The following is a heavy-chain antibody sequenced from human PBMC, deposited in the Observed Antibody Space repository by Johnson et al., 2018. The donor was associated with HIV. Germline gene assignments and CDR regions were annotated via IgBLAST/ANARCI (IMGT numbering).Heavy chain of an antibody. CDR1: GFTFGDYA. CDR3: ARWSADAFDI. J-gene: IGHJ3*02. Sequence: VQLVESGGGLVQPGRSLRLSCTASGFTFGDYAMSWFRQAPGKGLEWVAVISYDGSNKYYADSVKGRFTISRDNAKNSLYLQMNSLRAGDTAVYYCARWSADAFDIWGQGTMVTVSS. CDR2: ISYDGSNK. V-gene: IGHV3-30*14.